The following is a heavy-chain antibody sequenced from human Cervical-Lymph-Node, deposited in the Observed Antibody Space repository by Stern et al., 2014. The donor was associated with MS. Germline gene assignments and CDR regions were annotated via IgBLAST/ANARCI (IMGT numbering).Heavy chain of an antibody. CDR3: ARSPATPSGYDRFDY. CDR1: GYLFDDYW. D-gene: IGHD5-12*01. J-gene: IGHJ4*02. V-gene: IGHV5-51*03. Sequence: EDQLVESGAEVKKPGESLKISCEASGYLFDDYWIGWVRQMSGRGLELVAIIFPRDSNTRYSPSVQGQGTISAHKSIRPAYLQWSSLKPSDTAIYYWARSPATPSGYDRFDYWGQGALVTVSS. CDR2: IFPRDSNT.